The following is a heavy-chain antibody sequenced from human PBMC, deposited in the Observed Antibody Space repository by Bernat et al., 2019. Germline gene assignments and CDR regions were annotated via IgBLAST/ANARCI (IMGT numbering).Heavy chain of an antibody. CDR3: TGDRGSLGDS. Sequence: EVQVVESGGGSVQPGGSLRLSCSASDFIFSSSPMHWVRQVPGKGLMWVSRINGDGSHKTYADSVKGRFTISRDNAKNTMYLQMSSLRVEDTALYYFTGDRGSLGDSWGQGTLVTVSS. V-gene: IGHV3-74*01. CDR1: DFIFSSSP. J-gene: IGHJ5*01. D-gene: IGHD2-15*01. CDR2: INGDGSHK.